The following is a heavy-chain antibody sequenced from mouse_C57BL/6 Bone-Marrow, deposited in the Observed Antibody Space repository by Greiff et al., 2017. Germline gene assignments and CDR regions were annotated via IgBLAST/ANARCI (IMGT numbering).Heavy chain of an antibody. J-gene: IGHJ2*01. CDR1: GYTFTSYW. V-gene: IGHV1-69*01. CDR3: AAYYGNYVDY. CDR2: IDPSDSYT. D-gene: IGHD2-10*01. Sequence: QLQQPGAELVMPGASVKLSCKASGYTFTSYWMHWVKQRPGQGLEWIGEIDPSDSYTNYNQKFKGKSTLTVAKSSSTAYMQLSSLTSEDSAVYYCAAYYGNYVDYWGQGTTLTVSS.